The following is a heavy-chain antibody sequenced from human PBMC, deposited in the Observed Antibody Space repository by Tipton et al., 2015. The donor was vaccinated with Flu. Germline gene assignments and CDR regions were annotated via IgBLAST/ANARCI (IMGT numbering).Heavy chain of an antibody. V-gene: IGHV4-59*08. Sequence: TLSLTCTVSGGSISSFYWSWIRQPPGKGLEWIGYSGSTNYNPSLKNRVTISLDTSKNQFSLQLKSVTASDTAVYYCARLKLFALVNHSYYYGLDVWGQGTTVTVS. D-gene: IGHD3/OR15-3a*01. CDR1: GGSISSFY. CDR2: SGST. CDR3: ARLKLFALVNHSYYYGLDV. J-gene: IGHJ6*02.